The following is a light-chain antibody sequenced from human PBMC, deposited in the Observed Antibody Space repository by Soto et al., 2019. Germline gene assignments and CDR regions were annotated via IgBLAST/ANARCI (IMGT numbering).Light chain of an antibody. CDR3: QQYSLYPWT. V-gene: IGKV1-5*03. J-gene: IGKJ1*01. Sequence: DIQMTQSPSTLSASMGDRVTITCRASQSISDWLAWYQQKPGKPPKLLIYKASSLESGVPSRFSGSGSGTEFTLTISSLQSDDFATYYCQQYSLYPWTFGQGTKVEI. CDR2: KAS. CDR1: QSISDW.